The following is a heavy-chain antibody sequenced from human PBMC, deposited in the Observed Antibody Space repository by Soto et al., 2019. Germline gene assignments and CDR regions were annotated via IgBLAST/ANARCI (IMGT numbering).Heavy chain of an antibody. D-gene: IGHD3-3*01. CDR2: ISYDGEKE. Sequence: GGSLRLSCAASGFAFRSFGMNWVRQSPGKGLEWVALISYDGEKEYYADSVKGRFTISRDNSDNTLFLRMSSLTSDDSGVYFFAKAVSTVSGEVFDPWVHISRVTVSS. J-gene: IGHJ5*02. CDR1: GFAFRSFG. V-gene: IGHV3-30*18. CDR3: AKAVSTVSGEVFDP.